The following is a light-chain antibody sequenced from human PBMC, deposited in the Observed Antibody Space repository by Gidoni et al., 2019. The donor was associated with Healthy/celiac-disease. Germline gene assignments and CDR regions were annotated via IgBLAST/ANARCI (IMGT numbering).Light chain of an antibody. CDR1: SRDVGGYNY. CDR2: EVS. CDR3: SSYTSSSTYV. J-gene: IGLJ1*01. Sequence: QSALTQPASVSGSPGQSITISCTGTSRDVGGYNYVSWYQQHPGKAPKLMIYEVSNRPPGVSNRFSGSKSGNTASLTISGLQAEDEADYYCSSYTSSSTYVFGTGTKVTVL. V-gene: IGLV2-14*01.